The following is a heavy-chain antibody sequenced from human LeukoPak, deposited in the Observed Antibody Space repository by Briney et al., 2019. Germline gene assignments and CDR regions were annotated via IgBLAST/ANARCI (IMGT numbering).Heavy chain of an antibody. CDR2: NNHSGST. D-gene: IGHD2-2*02. CDR3: ARVNIVVVPAAINDYFDY. V-gene: IGHV4-34*01. CDR1: GGSFSGYY. Sequence: PSDTLSLTCAVYGGSFSGYYWSWIRQPTGKVLEWIGENNHSGSTNYNPSLKSRVTISVDTSKNQFSLKLSSVTAADTAVYYCARVNIVVVPAAINDYFDYWGQGTLVTVSS. J-gene: IGHJ4*02.